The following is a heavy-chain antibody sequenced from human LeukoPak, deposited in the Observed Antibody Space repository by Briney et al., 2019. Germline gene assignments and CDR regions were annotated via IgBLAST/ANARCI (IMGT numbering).Heavy chain of an antibody. V-gene: IGHV1-18*04. D-gene: IGHD1-26*01. CDR3: ARIWGGSPRSAFDI. CDR2: ISAYNGNT. CDR1: RYTFTSYY. J-gene: IGHJ3*02. Sequence: ASAKVSCKASRYTFTSYYMRWVRQAPGQRLEWVGWISAYNGNTNYAQKLQGRVTMTTDTSTSTAYMELRSLRSDDTAVYYCARIWGGSPRSAFDIWGQGTMVTVSS.